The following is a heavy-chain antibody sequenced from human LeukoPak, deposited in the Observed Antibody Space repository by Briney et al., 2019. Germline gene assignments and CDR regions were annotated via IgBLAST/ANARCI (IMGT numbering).Heavy chain of an antibody. Sequence: GGSLRPSCAASKFTFSSYSMNWVRQAPGKGLEWVSYISGSSSTIYYADSVKGRFTISRDNAKNSLYLQMNSLRAEDTAVYYCARDPGSYAYFDYWGQGTLVTVSS. CDR3: ARDPGSYAYFDY. CDR2: ISGSSSTI. J-gene: IGHJ4*02. CDR1: KFTFSSYS. D-gene: IGHD3-16*01. V-gene: IGHV3-48*01.